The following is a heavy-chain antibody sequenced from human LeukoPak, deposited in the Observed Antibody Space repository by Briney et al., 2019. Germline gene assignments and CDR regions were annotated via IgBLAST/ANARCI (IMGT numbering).Heavy chain of an antibody. V-gene: IGHV1-69*13. D-gene: IGHD4/OR15-4a*01. CDR3: ASPNYRKYYYMDV. CDR2: NIPIFGTA. J-gene: IGHJ6*03. Sequence: SVKVSCKASGGTFSSYAISWVRQAPGQGLEWMGGNIPIFGTANYAQKFQGRVTITADESTSTAYMELSSLRSEDTAVYYCASPNYRKYYYMDVWGKGTTVTVSS. CDR1: GGTFSSYA.